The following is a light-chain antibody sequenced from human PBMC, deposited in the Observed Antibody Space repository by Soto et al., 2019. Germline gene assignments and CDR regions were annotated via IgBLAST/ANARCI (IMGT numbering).Light chain of an antibody. J-gene: IGKJ4*01. CDR3: QKYNSAPLT. V-gene: IGKV1-27*01. CDR1: QGIAPY. CDR2: ATS. Sequence: DVQMTQSPSSLSAFVGDRVTITCRASQGIAPYLAWFQQKPGKVPKLLIYATSTLQSGVPSRFSGSGSGTEFTLNISRLQPKDVATYYCQKYNSAPLTFGGGTKVEIK.